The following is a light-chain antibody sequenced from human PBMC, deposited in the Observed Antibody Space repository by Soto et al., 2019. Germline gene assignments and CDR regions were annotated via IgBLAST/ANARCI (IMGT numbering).Light chain of an antibody. V-gene: IGKV1-39*01. Sequence: DIQMPQSPSSLSASVGDRVTIACRATQSISIYLNWYQQKPGKAPKLLIYGATTLQSGVPSRFSADGSGTDFNLTISSLQPEDFATYYCQESSSGPPFTFGPGTKVDIK. CDR2: GAT. J-gene: IGKJ3*01. CDR1: QSISIY. CDR3: QESSSGPPFT.